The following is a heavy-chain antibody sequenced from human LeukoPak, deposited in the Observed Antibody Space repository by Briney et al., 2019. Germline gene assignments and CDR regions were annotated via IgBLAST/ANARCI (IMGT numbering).Heavy chain of an antibody. D-gene: IGHD1-14*01. V-gene: IGHV3-21*01. Sequence: GGSLRLSCAASAFSFSNYNMNWVRQAPGKGLEWVSSITSSGSYIYYAASVKGRFTISRDNAKNSLYLQMNSLRAEDTAVYYCARGTLNIPGEHGAFDYWGQGTLVTVSS. CDR1: AFSFSNYN. CDR2: ITSSGSYI. CDR3: ARGTLNIPGEHGAFDY. J-gene: IGHJ4*02.